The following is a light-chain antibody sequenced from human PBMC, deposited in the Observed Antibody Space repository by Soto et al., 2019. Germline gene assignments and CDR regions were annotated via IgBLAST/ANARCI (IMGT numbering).Light chain of an antibody. J-gene: IGKJ3*01. CDR3: HQYASSPLT. CDR2: RAS. CDR1: QSVASSY. Sequence: EIVLTQSPGTLSLSPGERATLSCRASQSVASSYLAWYQQKPGQAPRLLIYRASIRATGIPDRFSGSGSGTDFTLTISRLEPEDFAVYYCHQYASSPLTFGPGTTVDI. V-gene: IGKV3-20*01.